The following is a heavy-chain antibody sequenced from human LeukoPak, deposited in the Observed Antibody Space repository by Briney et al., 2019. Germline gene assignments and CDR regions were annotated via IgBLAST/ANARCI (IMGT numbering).Heavy chain of an antibody. D-gene: IGHD3-10*01. Sequence: SETLSLTCTVSGGSISSYYWSWIRQPPGKGLEWIGYIYYSGSTNYNPSLKSRVTISVDTSKNQFSLKLSSVTAADTAVYYCASSTGSGSYYPLLDYWGQGTPVTVSS. J-gene: IGHJ4*02. CDR3: ASSTGSGSYYPLLDY. CDR1: GGSISSYY. V-gene: IGHV4-59*01. CDR2: IYYSGST.